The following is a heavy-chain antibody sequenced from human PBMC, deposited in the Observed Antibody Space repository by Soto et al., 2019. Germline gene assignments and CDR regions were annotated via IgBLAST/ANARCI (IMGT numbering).Heavy chain of an antibody. J-gene: IGHJ4*02. Sequence: SETLSLTCTVSGGSISSSSYYWGWIRQPPGKGLEWIGSIYYSGSTYYNPSLKSRVTISVDTSKNQFSLKLSSVTAADTAVYYCASLKAGLVIITYYFDYWGQGTLVT. CDR3: ASLKAGLVIITYYFDY. CDR1: GGSISSSSYY. CDR2: IYYSGST. V-gene: IGHV4-39*01. D-gene: IGHD3-9*01.